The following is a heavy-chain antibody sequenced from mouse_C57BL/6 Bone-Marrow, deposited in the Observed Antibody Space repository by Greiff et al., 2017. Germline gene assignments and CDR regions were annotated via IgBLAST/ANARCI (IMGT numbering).Heavy chain of an antibody. Sequence: EVQLQQSGPELVKPGDSVKISCKASGYSFTGYSMNWVMQSHGKSLEWIGRINPYNGDTFYNQKFKGKATLTVDKSSSTDHMELRRLTSEDSAVYYCARLGGYDGSTWFAYWGQGTLVTVSA. CDR3: ARLGGYDGSTWFAY. CDR2: INPYNGDT. CDR1: GYSFTGYS. V-gene: IGHV1-20*01. J-gene: IGHJ3*01. D-gene: IGHD2-2*01.